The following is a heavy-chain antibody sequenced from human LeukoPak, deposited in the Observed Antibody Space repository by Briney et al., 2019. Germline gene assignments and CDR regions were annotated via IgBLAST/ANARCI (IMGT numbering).Heavy chain of an antibody. CDR3: AVTEPVPAAISRRFDP. Sequence: SVKVSCKASGGTFSSYAISWVRQAPGQGLEWMGGIIPIFGTANYAQKFQGRVTITADESTSTAYMELSSLRSEDTAAYYCAVTEPVPAAISRRFDPWGQGTLVTVSS. D-gene: IGHD2-2*02. V-gene: IGHV1-69*01. CDR1: GGTFSSYA. CDR2: IIPIFGTA. J-gene: IGHJ5*02.